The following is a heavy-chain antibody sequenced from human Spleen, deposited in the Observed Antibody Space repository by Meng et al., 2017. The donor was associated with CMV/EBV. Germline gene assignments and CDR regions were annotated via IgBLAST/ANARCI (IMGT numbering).Heavy chain of an antibody. Sequence: KPGDSVKVSCKASGATSSTYAISWGAQAHGQGLERMEWIDPNSGGTNYAQNFQGRVTMTRDTSISTAYMELCRLRPDAAAVYYCAGDHYGSGRGPWYFHLWGRGTLVTVFS. D-gene: IGHD3-10*01. V-gene: IGHV1-2*02. CDR2: IDPNSGGT. CDR3: AGDHYGSGRGPWYFHL. J-gene: IGHJ2*01. CDR1: GATSSTYA.